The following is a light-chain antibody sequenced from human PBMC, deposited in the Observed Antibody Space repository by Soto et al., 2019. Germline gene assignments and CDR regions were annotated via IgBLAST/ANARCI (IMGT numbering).Light chain of an antibody. J-gene: IGLJ2*01. CDR2: DVS. CDR3: CSYAGDLAL. Sequence: QSVLTQPRSVSGSPGQSVTISCTGTSSDVGGYDFVSWYRQHPGKAPKLMISDVSKRPSGVPDRFSGSKSGNTASLTISGLQAEDEADYYCCSYAGDLALFGGGTK. CDR1: SSDVGGYDF. V-gene: IGLV2-11*01.